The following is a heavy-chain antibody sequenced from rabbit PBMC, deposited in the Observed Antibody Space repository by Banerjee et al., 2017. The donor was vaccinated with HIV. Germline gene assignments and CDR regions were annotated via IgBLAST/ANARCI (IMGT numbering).Heavy chain of an antibody. CDR2: IYGGSDGST. CDR3: ARLATNTGDYNL. J-gene: IGHJ4*01. Sequence: QEQLEESGGGLVKPEGSLTLTCKASGFDLSYYYYMCWVRQAPGKGLEWIACIYGGSDGSTCYASWAKGRFTISKTSSTTVDLKMTSLTVADTATYFCARLATNTGDYNLWGPGTLVTVS. D-gene: IGHD2-1*01. CDR1: GFDLSYYYY. V-gene: IGHV1S45*01.